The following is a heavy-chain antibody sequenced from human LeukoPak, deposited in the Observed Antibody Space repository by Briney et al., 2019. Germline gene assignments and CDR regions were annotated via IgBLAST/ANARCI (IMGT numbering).Heavy chain of an antibody. V-gene: IGHV3-30*02. CDR3: AKDYYGSGSYGFDAFDI. Sequence: GGSLRLSCAASGLTFSSYGMHWVRQAPGKGLEWVEFIRYDGSNKYYADSVKGRFTISRDNSKNTLYLQMNSLRAEDTAVYYCAKDYYGSGSYGFDAFDIWGQGTMVTVSS. D-gene: IGHD3-10*01. J-gene: IGHJ3*02. CDR2: IRYDGSNK. CDR1: GLTFSSYG.